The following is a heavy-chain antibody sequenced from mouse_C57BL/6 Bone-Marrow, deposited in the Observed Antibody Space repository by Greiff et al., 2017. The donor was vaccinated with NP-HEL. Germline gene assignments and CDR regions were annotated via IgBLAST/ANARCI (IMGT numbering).Heavy chain of an antibody. CDR1: GFTFSSYA. Sequence: EVMLVESGGGLVKPGGSLKLSCEASGFTFSSYAMSWVRQTPEKRLEWVATISDGGSYTYYTDNVKGRFTISRDNAKNNLYMQISQLKSEDTAMYSCAREGETITTVVGFDYWGPGTTLTVSS. V-gene: IGHV5-4*01. CDR2: ISDGGSYT. D-gene: IGHD1-1*01. CDR3: AREGETITTVVGFDY. J-gene: IGHJ2*01.